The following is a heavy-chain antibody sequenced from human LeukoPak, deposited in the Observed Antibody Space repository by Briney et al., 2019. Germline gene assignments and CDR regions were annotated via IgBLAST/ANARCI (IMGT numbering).Heavy chain of an antibody. CDR1: GGSISSSY. V-gene: IGHV4-59*08. D-gene: IGHD2-15*01. CDR3: ARQTPRYCSGGSCSTLDY. Sequence: SETLSLTCIVSGGSISSSYWSWIRQPPGKGLEWIGYIYYSGSTNYNPSLKSRVTISVDTSKNQFSLKLSSVTAADTAVYYCARQTPRYCSGGSCSTLDYWGQGTLVTVSS. J-gene: IGHJ4*02. CDR2: IYYSGST.